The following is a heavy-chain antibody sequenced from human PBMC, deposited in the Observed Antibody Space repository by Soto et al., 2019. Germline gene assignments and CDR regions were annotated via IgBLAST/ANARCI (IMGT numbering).Heavy chain of an antibody. CDR2: INHSGST. CDR1: GGSFSGYY. CDR3: ARGHGKYYYDSSGYLVFDY. Sequence: PSETLSLTCAVYGGSFSGYYWSWIRQPPGKGLEWIGEINHSGSTNYNPSLKSRVTISVDTSKNQFSLKLSSVTAADTAVYYCARGHGKYYYDSSGYLVFDYWGQGTLVTVSS. V-gene: IGHV4-34*01. J-gene: IGHJ4*02. D-gene: IGHD3-22*01.